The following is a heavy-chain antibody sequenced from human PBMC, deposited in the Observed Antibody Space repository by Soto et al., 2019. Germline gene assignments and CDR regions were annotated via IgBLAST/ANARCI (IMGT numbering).Heavy chain of an antibody. CDR1: GFSFSNYA. V-gene: IGHV3-30*18. D-gene: IGHD2-2*01. Sequence: QVQLVESGGGVVQPGRSLRLSCAASGFSFSNYAMHWVRQAPGKGLEWLAIISYDGDNEYYADSVRGRFTISGDNSKNXFXLEXNNLRHEDTAVYYCAKDGGPVYCNSPGCSAKHFDYWGQGTLVTVSS. CDR3: AKDGGPVYCNSPGCSAKHFDY. J-gene: IGHJ4*02. CDR2: ISYDGDNE.